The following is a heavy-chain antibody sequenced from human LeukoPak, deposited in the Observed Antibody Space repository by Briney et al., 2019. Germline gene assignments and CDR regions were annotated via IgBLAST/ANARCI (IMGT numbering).Heavy chain of an antibody. CDR2: INGDGSAT. D-gene: IGHD7-27*01. CDR1: GFTFSGHW. CDR3: ARDINWGQVDY. V-gene: IGHV3-74*01. Sequence: GGSLRLSCAASGFTFSGHWMYWLRQAPGKGLAWVTRINGDGSATNYAGSMKGRFTISRDNAKNILYLQMNSLREDDTAVYYCARDINWGQVDYWGQGTLVTVSS. J-gene: IGHJ4*02.